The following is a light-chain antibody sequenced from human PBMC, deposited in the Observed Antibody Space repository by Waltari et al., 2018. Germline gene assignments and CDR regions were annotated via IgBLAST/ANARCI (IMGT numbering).Light chain of an antibody. CDR1: QSVSHH. Sequence: DIQLTQSPPSLSASVGDRVTITCRASQSVSHHLNWYQQQPGKAPRLLIFGVIKLQSGVPSRFSGSGSETEFTLTISSLQPEDFATYYCQESHNVNKFGQGTKLEIK. CDR2: GVI. J-gene: IGKJ2*01. CDR3: QESHNVNK. V-gene: IGKV1-39*01.